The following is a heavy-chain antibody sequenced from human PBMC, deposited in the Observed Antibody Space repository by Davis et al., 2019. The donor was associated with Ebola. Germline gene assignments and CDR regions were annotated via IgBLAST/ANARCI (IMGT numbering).Heavy chain of an antibody. CDR2: FYSSGST. CDR3: DRERVHFTIVREYSYYMDV. CDR1: GDSINTYS. D-gene: IGHD3-10*01. V-gene: IGHV4-4*07. J-gene: IGHJ6*03. Sequence: PSETLSLTCSVSGDSINTYSWSWIRQSAGKGLEWIGRFYSSGSTDYNPSLKSRITMFVDTSKAQFSLKLRAVTAADTAVYYCDRERVHFTIVREYSYYMDVWGKGTTVTVSS.